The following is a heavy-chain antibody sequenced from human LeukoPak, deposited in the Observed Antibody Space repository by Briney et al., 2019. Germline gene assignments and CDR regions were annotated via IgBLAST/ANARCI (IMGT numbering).Heavy chain of an antibody. D-gene: IGHD2-21*02. V-gene: IGHV3-7*01. CDR2: IKQDGSEK. CDR3: ARGNYRCGGDCCLFFDY. CDR1: GFTFSSYW. Sequence: GGSLRPSCAASGFTFSSYWMSWVRQAPGKGLEWVANIKQDGSEKYYVDSVKGRFTISRDNAKNSLYLQMNSLRAEDTAVYYCARGNYRCGGDCCLFFDYWGQGTLVTVSS. J-gene: IGHJ4*02.